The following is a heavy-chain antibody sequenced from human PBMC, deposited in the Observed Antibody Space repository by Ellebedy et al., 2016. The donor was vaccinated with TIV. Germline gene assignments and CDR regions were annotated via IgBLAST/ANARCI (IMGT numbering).Heavy chain of an antibody. CDR3: AVLPRRDAFDI. V-gene: IGHV3-33*08. D-gene: IGHD2/OR15-2a*01. J-gene: IGHJ3*02. CDR2: IWYDGSNK. Sequence: PGGSLRLSCSASGFTFSSYTMHWVRQAPGKGLEWVAVIWYDGSNKYYADSVKGRFTISRDNSKNTLYLQMNSLRAEDTAVYYCAVLPRRDAFDIWGQGTMVTVSS. CDR1: GFTFSSYT.